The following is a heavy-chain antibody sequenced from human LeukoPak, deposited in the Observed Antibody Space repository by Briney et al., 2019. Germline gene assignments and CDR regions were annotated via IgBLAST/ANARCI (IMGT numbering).Heavy chain of an antibody. Sequence: ASVKVSCKASGYTFTGYYIHWVRQAPGQGLGWMGWINPNSGGTNYAQKFQGRVTMTRDTSISTAYMELSRLRSDDTAVYYCAMAGTLYYYYMDVWGKGTTVTVSS. CDR2: INPNSGGT. J-gene: IGHJ6*03. CDR3: AMAGTLYYYYMDV. CDR1: GYTFTGYY. V-gene: IGHV1-2*02. D-gene: IGHD6-19*01.